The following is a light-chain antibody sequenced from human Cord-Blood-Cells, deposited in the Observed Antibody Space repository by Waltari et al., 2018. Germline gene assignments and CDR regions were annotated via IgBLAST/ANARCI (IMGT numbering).Light chain of an antibody. CDR2: DVS. Sequence: QSALTQPASVSGSPGQSITISCTGTSSDVGGYNYVSWYQQHPGKAPKLMIYDVSKRASGVSNRFLGPKFGKPASLTISWLQAEDEADYYCSSYTSSSTWVFGGGTKLTVL. J-gene: IGLJ3*02. CDR3: SSYTSSSTWV. V-gene: IGLV2-14*01. CDR1: SSDVGGYNY.